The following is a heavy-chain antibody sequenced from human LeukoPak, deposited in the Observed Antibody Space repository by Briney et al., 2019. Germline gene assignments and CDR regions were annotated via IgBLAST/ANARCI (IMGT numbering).Heavy chain of an antibody. Sequence: GGSLRLSCAASGFTFSSYWMHWVRQAPGKGLLWVSFISSDGSSTNYADSVKGRFTISRDNAKNSLYLQMNSLRAEDTAVYYCARSPVDTAMVMGDYWGQGTLVTVSS. CDR2: ISSDGSST. D-gene: IGHD5-18*01. V-gene: IGHV3-74*01. CDR3: ARSPVDTAMVMGDY. J-gene: IGHJ4*02. CDR1: GFTFSSYW.